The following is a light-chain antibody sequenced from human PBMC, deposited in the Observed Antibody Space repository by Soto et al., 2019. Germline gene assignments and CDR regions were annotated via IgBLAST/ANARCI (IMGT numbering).Light chain of an antibody. V-gene: IGKV1-39*01. CDR1: RGVGTS. CDR2: GAS. J-gene: IGKJ4*01. Sequence: DIQMTQSPSSLSASVGDRLSISCRASRGVGTSLNWFQQKPGEAPKFLIYGASSLQSGVPSRFSGSGSGTEFTLTISSVQPEDFATYYCQQTYSVPLSFGGGTKVEIK. CDR3: QQTYSVPLS.